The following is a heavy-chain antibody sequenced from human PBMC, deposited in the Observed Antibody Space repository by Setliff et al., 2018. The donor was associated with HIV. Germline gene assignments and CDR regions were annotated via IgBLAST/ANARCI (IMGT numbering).Heavy chain of an antibody. CDR3: ARRRDGYNSAPWRNDY. D-gene: IGHD5-12*01. Sequence: SETLSLTCAVSGYSISSGYYWGWIRQPPGKGLEWVGSIYHSGSTYYNPSLKSRVTISVDTSKKQFSLKLRSVTAADTAVYYCARRRDGYNSAPWRNDYWGQGTLVTVSS. CDR2: IYHSGST. CDR1: GYSISSGYY. J-gene: IGHJ4*02. V-gene: IGHV4-38-2*01.